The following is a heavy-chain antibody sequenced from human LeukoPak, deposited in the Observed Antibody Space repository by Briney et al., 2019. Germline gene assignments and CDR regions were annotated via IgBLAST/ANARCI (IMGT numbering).Heavy chain of an antibody. CDR2: VTSGSGST. J-gene: IGHJ4*02. D-gene: IGHD3-10*01. V-gene: IGHV3-11*05. CDR3: TRERPGSYYAFES. Sequence: PGGSLRLSCAASGFNVSDYSIRWIRQSPGKGLEWISYVTSGSGSTNYADSVKGRFTISRDNAKNSVALQLDGLRADDTAVYFCTRERPGSYYAFESWGQGTLVTVSS. CDR1: GFNVSDYS.